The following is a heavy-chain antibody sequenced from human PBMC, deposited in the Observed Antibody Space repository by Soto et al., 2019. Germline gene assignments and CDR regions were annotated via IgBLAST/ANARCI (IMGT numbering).Heavy chain of an antibody. CDR3: ARAMSGFPRGYCSGGSCYGWGVWFDP. CDR2: INPNSGGT. V-gene: IGHV1-2*04. J-gene: IGHJ5*02. D-gene: IGHD2-15*01. Sequence: GASVKVSCKASGGTFSSYAISWVRQAPGQGLEWMGWINPNSGGTNYAQKFQGWVTMTRDTSISTAYMELSRLRSDDTAVYYCARAMSGFPRGYCSGGSCYGWGVWFDPWGQGTLVTVSS. CDR1: GGTFSSYA.